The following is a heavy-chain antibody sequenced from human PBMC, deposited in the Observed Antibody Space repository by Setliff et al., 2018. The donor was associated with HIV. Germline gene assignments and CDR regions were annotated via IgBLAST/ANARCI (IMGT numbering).Heavy chain of an antibody. CDR1: GYTFTSYG. J-gene: IGHJ6*02. CDR3: ARGGLGGDYGVGVFYYYYYGMDV. Sequence: ASVKVSCKASGYTFTSYGISWVRQAPGQGLEWMGWISAYNGNTNYAQKFQGWVTMTRDTSISTAYMELSRLRSDDTAVYYCARGGLGGDYGVGVFYYYYYGMDVWGQGTTVTVSS. D-gene: IGHD4-17*01. CDR2: ISAYNGNT. V-gene: IGHV1-18*01.